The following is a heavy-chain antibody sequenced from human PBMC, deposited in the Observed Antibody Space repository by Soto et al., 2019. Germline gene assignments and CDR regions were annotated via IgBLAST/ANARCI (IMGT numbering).Heavy chain of an antibody. CDR1: GGTFSSYA. D-gene: IGHD5-18*01. Sequence: EASVKVSCKASGGTFSSYAISWVRQAPGQGLEWMGGIIPIFGTANYAQKFQGRVTITADESTSTAYMELSSLRSEDTAVYYCARDNIQLWARSNWFDPWGQGTLVTVSS. J-gene: IGHJ5*02. V-gene: IGHV1-69*13. CDR2: IIPIFGTA. CDR3: ARDNIQLWARSNWFDP.